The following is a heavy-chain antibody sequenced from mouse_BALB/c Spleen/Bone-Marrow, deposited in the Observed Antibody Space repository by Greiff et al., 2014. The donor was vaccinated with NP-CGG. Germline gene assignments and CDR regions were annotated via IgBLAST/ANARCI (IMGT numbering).Heavy chain of an antibody. CDR1: GFNIEDTY. CDR2: IDPANGNT. Sequence: EVNLVESGAELVKPGASVKLSCTASGFNIEDTYAHWVKQRPEQGLKWIGRIDPANGNTKYDPKFQGKATVTSDTSSNTAYLHLNSLTSEDTAVYYCAEGYDSWFAYWGQGTLVTVSA. V-gene: IGHV14-3*02. D-gene: IGHD2-2*01. CDR3: AEGYDSWFAY. J-gene: IGHJ3*01.